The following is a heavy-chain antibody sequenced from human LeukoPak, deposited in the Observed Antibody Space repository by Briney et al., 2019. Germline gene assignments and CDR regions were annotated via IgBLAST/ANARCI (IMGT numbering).Heavy chain of an antibody. D-gene: IGHD5-12*01. CDR3: ARGLGYSGYEGAYYFDY. Sequence: SETLSLTCAVCGGSFSGYYWSWIRQPPGKGLEWIGEINHSGSTNYNPSLKSRVTISVDTSKNQFSLKLSSVTAADTAVYYCARGLGYSGYEGAYYFDYWGQGTLVTVSS. V-gene: IGHV4-34*01. CDR1: GGSFSGYY. CDR2: INHSGST. J-gene: IGHJ4*02.